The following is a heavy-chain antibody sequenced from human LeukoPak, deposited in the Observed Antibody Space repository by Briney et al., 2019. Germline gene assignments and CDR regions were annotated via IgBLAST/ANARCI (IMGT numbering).Heavy chain of an antibody. Sequence: SVKVSCKASGGTFSSYAISWVRQAPGQGLEWMGGIIPIFGTANYAQKFQGRVTITADESTSTAYMELSSLRSEDTAVCYCARDRRVGATHNWFDPWGQGTLVTVSS. V-gene: IGHV1-69*13. CDR3: ARDRRVGATHNWFDP. J-gene: IGHJ5*02. D-gene: IGHD1-26*01. CDR1: GGTFSSYA. CDR2: IIPIFGTA.